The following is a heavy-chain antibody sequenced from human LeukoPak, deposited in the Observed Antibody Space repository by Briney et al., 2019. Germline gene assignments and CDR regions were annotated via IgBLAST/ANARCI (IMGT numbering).Heavy chain of an antibody. Sequence: ASVKVSCKASGYTLTGYYMHWVRQAPGQGLEWMGWINPNSGGTNYAQKFQGRVTMTRDTSISTAYMELSRLRSDDTAVYYCARVPYSSSWYSENWFDPWGQGTLVTVSS. J-gene: IGHJ5*02. CDR1: GYTLTGYY. CDR3: ARVPYSSSWYSENWFDP. D-gene: IGHD6-13*01. V-gene: IGHV1-2*02. CDR2: INPNSGGT.